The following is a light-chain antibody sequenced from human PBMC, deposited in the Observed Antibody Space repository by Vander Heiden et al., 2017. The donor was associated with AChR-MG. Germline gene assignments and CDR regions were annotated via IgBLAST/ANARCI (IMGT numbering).Light chain of an antibody. CDR2: NHS. Sequence: SYVLTQPPSVSVAPGQTARIACGGNNLGTKTVHWYQQKPGQAPLLVVYNHSARPSGIPERFSGSNSGNTATLTISRVEAGDEADYYCQVWDSGIDQWVFGGGTKLTVL. CDR3: QVWDSGIDQWV. J-gene: IGLJ3*02. CDR1: NLGTKT. V-gene: IGLV3-21*02.